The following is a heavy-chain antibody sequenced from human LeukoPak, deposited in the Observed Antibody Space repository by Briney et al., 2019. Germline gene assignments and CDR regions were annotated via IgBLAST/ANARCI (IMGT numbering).Heavy chain of an antibody. J-gene: IGHJ6*02. CDR1: GFSFSSYG. CDR2: IWYDGSNK. D-gene: IGHD1-7*01. V-gene: IGHV3-33*01. CDR3: ARGKLPDGHGGYYYYHGMDV. Sequence: AGGSLRLSCAASGFSFSSYGMHWVRQAPGKGLEWVAVIWYDGSNKYYADSVKGRFTISRDNSKNTLYLQMNSLRAEDTAVYYCARGKLPDGHGGYYYYHGMDVWGQGTTVTVAS.